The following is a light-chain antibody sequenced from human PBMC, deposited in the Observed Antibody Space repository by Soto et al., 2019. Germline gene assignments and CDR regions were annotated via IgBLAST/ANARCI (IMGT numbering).Light chain of an antibody. CDR2: DVS. CDR1: SSDIGGHNY. V-gene: IGLV2-14*03. CDR3: SSYTSSSTLEV. Sequence: QSALTQPASVSGSPGQSITIPCTGTSSDIGGHNYVSWYQQHPGKAPKLMIYDVSNRPSGVSKRFSGSKSGNTASLTISGLQAEDEADYYCSSYTSSSTLEVFGTGTKVTVL. J-gene: IGLJ1*01.